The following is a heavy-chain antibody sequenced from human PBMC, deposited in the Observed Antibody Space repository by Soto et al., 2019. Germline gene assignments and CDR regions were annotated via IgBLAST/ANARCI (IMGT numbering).Heavy chain of an antibody. D-gene: IGHD3-16*02. CDR1: GFTFSNAW. CDR3: TTDRLVITFGGVIVPDY. Sequence: GGSLRLSCAASGFTFSNAWMSWVRQAPGKGLEWVGRIKSKTDGGTTDYAAPVKGRFTISRDDSKNTLYLQMNSLKTEDTAVYYCTTDRLVITFGGVIVPDYWGQGTLVTVSS. J-gene: IGHJ4*02. V-gene: IGHV3-15*01. CDR2: IKSKTDGGTT.